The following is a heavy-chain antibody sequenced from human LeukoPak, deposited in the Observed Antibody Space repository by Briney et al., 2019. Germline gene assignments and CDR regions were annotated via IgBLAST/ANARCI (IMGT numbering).Heavy chain of an antibody. CDR1: GFTFSNYW. CDR2: INSDGSST. J-gene: IGHJ4*02. D-gene: IGHD2-2*01. CDR3: AKNQLLTLTYYFDY. Sequence: GGSLRLSCAGSGFTFSNYWMHWVRQAPGKGLVWVSRINSDGSSTTSADSVKGRFTISRDNSKNTLYLQMNSLRAEDTAVYYCAKNQLLTLTYYFDYWGQGTLVTVSS. V-gene: IGHV3-74*01.